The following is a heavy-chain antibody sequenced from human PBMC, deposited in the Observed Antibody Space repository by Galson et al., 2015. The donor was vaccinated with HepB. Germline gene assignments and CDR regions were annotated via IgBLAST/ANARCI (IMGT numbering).Heavy chain of an antibody. D-gene: IGHD3-9*01. CDR3: VRDIQEPFHDWFRGWFDS. V-gene: IGHV3-74*01. Sequence: SLRLSCAASGFTFNKYWMHWVRQAPGKGLVWVSYISFDGSTSNYADSVKGRFTISRDNVDNTVYLQMNSLRADDTAMYFCVRDIQEPFHDWFRGWFDSWGQGTLVTVSS. J-gene: IGHJ5*01. CDR2: ISFDGSTS. CDR1: GFTFNKYW.